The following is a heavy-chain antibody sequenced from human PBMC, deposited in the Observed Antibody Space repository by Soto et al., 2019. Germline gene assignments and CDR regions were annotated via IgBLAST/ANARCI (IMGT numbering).Heavy chain of an antibody. V-gene: IGHV4-59*08. CDR2: IYYSGST. CDR1: GGSVSSYY. Sequence: PLETLSLTCTVSGGSVSSYYWGWIRQPPGKGLEWIGYIYYSGSTKYNPSLKSRVTMSVDTSNNQFSLKVSSVTAADPAFYYCARHSNRNYGLYYFDFWGLEALFTFS. D-gene: IGHD4-4*01. CDR3: ARHSNRNYGLYYFDF. J-gene: IGHJ4*02.